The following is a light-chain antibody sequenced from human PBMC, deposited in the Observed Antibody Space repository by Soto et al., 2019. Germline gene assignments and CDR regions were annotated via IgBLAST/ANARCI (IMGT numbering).Light chain of an antibody. J-gene: IGKJ3*01. CDR1: QSISRY. Sequence: DIPMTQSPPSLSASVGDRVTITCRASQSISRYLNWYQQKPGKAPKLLIYDASSFQSGVPSRFSGSGSGTDFTLTISSLQPEDFATYYCQQSYSTPFTFGPGTKVDIK. CDR2: DAS. CDR3: QQSYSTPFT. V-gene: IGKV1-39*01.